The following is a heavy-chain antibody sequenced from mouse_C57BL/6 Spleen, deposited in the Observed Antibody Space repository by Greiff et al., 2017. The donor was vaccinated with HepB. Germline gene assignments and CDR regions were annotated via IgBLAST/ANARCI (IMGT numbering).Heavy chain of an antibody. J-gene: IGHJ2*01. V-gene: IGHV5-4*01. Sequence: EVQLVESGGGLVKPGGSLKLSCAASGFTFSSYAMSWVRQTPEKRLEWVATISDGGSYTYYPDNVKGRFTISRDNTKNNLYLQMSHLKSEDTAMYYCATDDYWGQGTTLTVSS. CDR1: GFTFSSYA. CDR2: ISDGGSYT. CDR3: ATDDY.